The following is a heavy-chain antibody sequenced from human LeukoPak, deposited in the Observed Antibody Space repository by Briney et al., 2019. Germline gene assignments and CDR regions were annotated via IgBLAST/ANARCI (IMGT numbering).Heavy chain of an antibody. J-gene: IGHJ5*02. CDR2: VSPKTGRT. V-gene: IGHV1-8*01. Sequence: ASVLVSCKASGYTFRIHDINWVRQVPGQGLEWMGWVSPKTGRTGYAQKFQGRVYMTTNASLSTAYMELSSLRSDDTAVYFCARESERDDGWFDPWGQGTLVTVSS. D-gene: IGHD1-1*01. CDR1: GYTFRIHD. CDR3: ARESERDDGWFDP.